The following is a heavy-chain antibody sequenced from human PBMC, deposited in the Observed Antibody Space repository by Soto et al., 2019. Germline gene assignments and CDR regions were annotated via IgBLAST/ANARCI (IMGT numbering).Heavy chain of an antibody. CDR3: ASSTGLGVIALTSRAWFDP. Sequence: QVHLIQSGAEVKKPGSSVKVSCKASGGTFNNYAFSWVRQAPGQGLEWMGGIIPVFSATHYAQNFQGSVTSTANESTETVYLDLSSLRSDDTAFYFWASSTGLGVIALTSRAWFDPWGQGTVVIVSS. J-gene: IGHJ5*02. V-gene: IGHV1-69*01. CDR1: GGTFNNYA. CDR2: IIPVFSAT. D-gene: IGHD2-21*01.